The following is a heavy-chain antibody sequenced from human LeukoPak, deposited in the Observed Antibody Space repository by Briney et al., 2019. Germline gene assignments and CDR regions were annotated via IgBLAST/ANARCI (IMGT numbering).Heavy chain of an antibody. J-gene: IGHJ5*02. CDR3: ARSNDCSSTSCRNNWFDP. V-gene: IGHV1-69*01. D-gene: IGHD2-2*01. Sequence: SVKVSCKASGGTFSSYAISWVRQAPGQGLEWMGGIIPIFGTANCAQKFQGRVTITADESTSTAYMELSSLRSEDTAVYYCARSNDCSSTSCRNNWFDPWGQGTLATVSS. CDR2: IIPIFGTA. CDR1: GGTFSSYA.